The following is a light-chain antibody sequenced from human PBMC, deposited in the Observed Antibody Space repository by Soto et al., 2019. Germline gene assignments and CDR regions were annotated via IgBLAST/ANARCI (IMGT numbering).Light chain of an antibody. V-gene: IGKV3-11*01. J-gene: IGKJ1*01. Sequence: EIVLTQSHTTLSLSPGERATLSCRASQSVSSYLAWYQQKPGQAPRLLIYDASNRATGIPARFSGSGSGTDFTLTISSLEPEDFAVYYCQQRSNWPRTFGQGTKVDIK. CDR1: QSVSSY. CDR3: QQRSNWPRT. CDR2: DAS.